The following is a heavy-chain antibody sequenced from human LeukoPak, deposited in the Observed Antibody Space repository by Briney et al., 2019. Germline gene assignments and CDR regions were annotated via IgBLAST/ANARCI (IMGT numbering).Heavy chain of an antibody. CDR2: IYHSGST. V-gene: IGHV4-38-2*01. CDR1: GYSISSGYY. CDR3: ARHPTGEYDILTGAFDY. Sequence: SETLSLTCAVSGYSISSGYYWGWIRQPPGKGLEWIGSIYHSGSTYYNPSLKSRVTISVDTSKNQFSLKRSSVTAADAAVYYCARHPTGEYDILTGAFDYWGQGTLVTVSS. D-gene: IGHD3-9*01. J-gene: IGHJ4*02.